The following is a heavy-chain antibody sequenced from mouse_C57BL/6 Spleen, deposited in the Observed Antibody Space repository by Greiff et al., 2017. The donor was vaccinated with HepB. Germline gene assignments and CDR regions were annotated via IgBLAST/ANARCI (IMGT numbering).Heavy chain of an antibody. Sequence: EVKLQESGGGLVKPGGSLKLSCAASGFTFSDYGMHWVRQAPEKGLEWVAYISSGSSTIYYADTVKGRFTISRDNAKNTLFLQMTSLRSEDTAMYYCARAYDGYYVDYAMDYWGQGTSVTVSS. V-gene: IGHV5-17*01. D-gene: IGHD2-3*01. CDR2: ISSGSSTI. J-gene: IGHJ4*01. CDR3: ARAYDGYYVDYAMDY. CDR1: GFTFSDYG.